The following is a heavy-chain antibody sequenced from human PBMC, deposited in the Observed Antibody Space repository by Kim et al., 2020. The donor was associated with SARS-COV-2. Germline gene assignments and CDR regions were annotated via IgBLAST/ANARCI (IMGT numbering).Heavy chain of an antibody. Sequence: GGSLRLSCAASGFTFSSYGMHWVRQAPGKGLEWVAVISYDGSNKYYADSVKGRFTISRDNSKNTLYLQMNSLRAEDTAVYYCAKGCGWYMIYYYYGMDVWGQGTTVTVSS. V-gene: IGHV3-30*18. CDR2: ISYDGSNK. J-gene: IGHJ6*02. CDR3: AKGCGWYMIYYYYGMDV. CDR1: GFTFSSYG. D-gene: IGHD6-19*01.